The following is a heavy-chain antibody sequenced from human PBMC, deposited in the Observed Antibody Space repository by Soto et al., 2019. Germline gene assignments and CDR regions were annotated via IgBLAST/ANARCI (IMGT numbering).Heavy chain of an antibody. Sequence: EVQLLQSGGGLVQPGGSLTLSCGVSGFPFAPSTMSWVRQAPGKGLEWVSTISVSVGSTYSADSVQGRFTVSSDISDNTLSLRMTSLTADDTAVYFCAKRGVPHSTSNAYFYDHWGRGVLVTVSS. CDR2: ISVSVGST. CDR3: AKRGVPHSTSNAYFYDH. J-gene: IGHJ4*02. V-gene: IGHV3-23*01. CDR1: GFPFAPST. D-gene: IGHD3-16*01.